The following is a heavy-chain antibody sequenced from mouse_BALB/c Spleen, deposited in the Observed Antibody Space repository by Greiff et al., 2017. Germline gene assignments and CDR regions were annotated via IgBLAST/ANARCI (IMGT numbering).Heavy chain of an antibody. V-gene: IGHV5-17*02. CDR1: GFTFSSFG. CDR2: ISSGSSTI. Sequence: EVQVVESGGGLVQPGGSRKLSCAASGFTFSSFGMHWVRQAPEKGLEWVAYISSGSSTIYYADTVKGRFTIARDNPKNTLFLQMTSLRSEDTAMYYCARVRTTVAPFDYWGQGTTLTVSS. J-gene: IGHJ2*01. D-gene: IGHD1-1*01. CDR3: ARVRTTVAPFDY.